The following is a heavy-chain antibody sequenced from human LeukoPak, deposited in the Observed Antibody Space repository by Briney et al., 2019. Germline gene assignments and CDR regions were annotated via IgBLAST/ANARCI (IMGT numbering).Heavy chain of an antibody. CDR2: ISGSGGST. V-gene: IGHV3-23*01. Sequence: GSLRLSCTASGITFTSYAISWVRQAPGKGLEWVSAISGSGGSTYSADSVKGRFTISRDNSKNTLYLQMNSLRAEDTAVYYCAKADTQVVPASILVYWGQGTLVTVSS. J-gene: IGHJ4*02. CDR3: AKADTQVVPASILVY. CDR1: GITFTSYA. D-gene: IGHD2-2*01.